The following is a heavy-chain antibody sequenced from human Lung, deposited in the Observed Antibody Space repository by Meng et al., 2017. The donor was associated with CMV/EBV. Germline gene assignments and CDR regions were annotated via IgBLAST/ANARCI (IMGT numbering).Heavy chain of an antibody. D-gene: IGHD2-15*01. CDR2: INNNGDNT. Sequence: SCAASGFTFRGYAMTWVRQAPGKGLEWVAAINNNGDNTYYADSVKGRFTISRDNSKNNLYLQMNSLRSEDTAKYYCAKEIICAGGSCYSSCFRFYYGLDVWGQGXTVTVSS. CDR1: GFTFRGYA. J-gene: IGHJ6*02. V-gene: IGHV3-23*01. CDR3: AKEIICAGGSCYSSCFRFYYGLDV.